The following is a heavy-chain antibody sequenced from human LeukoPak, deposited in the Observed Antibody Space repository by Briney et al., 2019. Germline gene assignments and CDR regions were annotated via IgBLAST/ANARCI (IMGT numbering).Heavy chain of an antibody. CDR1: GFTFSSYG. CDR2: IWYDGSNK. V-gene: IGHV3-33*06. CDR3: AQKGGTDH. Sequence: GGSLRLSCAASGFTFSSYGMHWVRQAPGKGLEWVAVIWYDGSNKYYADSVKGRFTISRDNAKNSLYLQMSSLRDEDTAVYYCAQKGGTDHWGQGTLVTVSS. D-gene: IGHD2-15*01. J-gene: IGHJ4*02.